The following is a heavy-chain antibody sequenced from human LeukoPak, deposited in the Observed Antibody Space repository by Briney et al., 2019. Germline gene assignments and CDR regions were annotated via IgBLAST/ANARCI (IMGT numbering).Heavy chain of an antibody. D-gene: IGHD5-18*01. CDR3: ARHLSGVTGYTYGRGIDY. Sequence: PGGSLRLSCAASGFTFSSYAMSWVRQAPGKGPEWVATINQDGSEKFYVDSVKGRFIISRDNAKTSLYLQINSLRAEDTAVYYCARHLSGVTGYTYGRGIDYWGQGTLVTVSS. CDR2: INQDGSEK. V-gene: IGHV3-7*01. J-gene: IGHJ4*02. CDR1: GFTFSSYA.